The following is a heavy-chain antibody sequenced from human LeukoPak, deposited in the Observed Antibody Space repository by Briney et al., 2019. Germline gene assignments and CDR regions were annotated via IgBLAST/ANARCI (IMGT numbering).Heavy chain of an antibody. Sequence: GGSLRLSCAASGFTLSSYVMSWVRQAPGKGLEWVSAISVSGNTYHADSVKGRFTISRDSSKNTLYLQMNRLRAEDAAVYYCAKAPVTTCSGAYCYPFDYWGQGTLVTVSS. J-gene: IGHJ4*02. D-gene: IGHD2-21*01. CDR2: ISVSGNT. CDR1: GFTLSSYV. V-gene: IGHV3-23*01. CDR3: AKAPVTTCSGAYCYPFDY.